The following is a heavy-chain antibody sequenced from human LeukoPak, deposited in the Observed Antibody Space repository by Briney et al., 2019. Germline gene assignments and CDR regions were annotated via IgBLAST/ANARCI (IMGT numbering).Heavy chain of an antibody. D-gene: IGHD4-17*01. J-gene: IGHJ6*02. CDR1: GGSISSYY. Sequence: SETLSLTYTVSGGSISSYYWSWIRQPPGKGLEWIGYIYYSGSTNYNPSLKSRVTISVDTSKNQFSLKLSSVTAADTAVYYCARGPDYGDFYGMDVWGQGTTVTVSS. V-gene: IGHV4-59*01. CDR2: IYYSGST. CDR3: ARGPDYGDFYGMDV.